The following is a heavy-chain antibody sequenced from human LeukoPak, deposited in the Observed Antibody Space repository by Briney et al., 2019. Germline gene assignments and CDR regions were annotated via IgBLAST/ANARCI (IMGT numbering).Heavy chain of an antibody. CDR2: INHSGST. Sequence: PSETLSLTCAVYRGSFSGYYWSWIRQPPGKGLEWIGEINHSGSTNYNPSLKSRVTISVDTSKNQFSLKLSSVTAADTAVYYCARYSMAGNNYFDYWGQGTLVTVSS. CDR1: RGSFSGYY. V-gene: IGHV4-34*01. D-gene: IGHD6-19*01. CDR3: ARYSMAGNNYFDY. J-gene: IGHJ4*02.